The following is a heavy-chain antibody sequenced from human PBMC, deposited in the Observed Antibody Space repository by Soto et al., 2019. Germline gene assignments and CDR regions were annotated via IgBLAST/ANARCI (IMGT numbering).Heavy chain of an antibody. CDR2: ISGSGGST. CDR1: GFTFSSYA. V-gene: IGHV3-23*01. Sequence: EVQLLESGGGLVQPGGSLRLSCAASGFTFSSYAMSWVRQAPGKGLEWVSVISGSGGSTYYADSVKGRFTISRDNSKNTLYLQMNPLRAEDTDGYYCERRSSGSYFDYWGQGSLVPVSS. J-gene: IGHJ4*02. CDR3: ERRSSGSYFDY. D-gene: IGHD6-19*01.